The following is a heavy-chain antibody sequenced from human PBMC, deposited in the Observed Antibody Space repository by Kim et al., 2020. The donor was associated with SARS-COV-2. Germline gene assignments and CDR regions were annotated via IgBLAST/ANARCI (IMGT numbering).Heavy chain of an antibody. Sequence: GGSLRLSCTASGFTFGDYAMSWFRQAPGKGLEWVGFIRSKAYGGTTEYAASVKGRFTISRDDSKSIAYLQMNRLKTEDTAVYYCTRGSGIQLWLPTVDYWGQGTLVTVSS. CDR2: IRSKAYGGTT. CDR1: GFTFGDYA. J-gene: IGHJ4*02. CDR3: TRGSGIQLWLPTVDY. V-gene: IGHV3-49*03. D-gene: IGHD5-18*01.